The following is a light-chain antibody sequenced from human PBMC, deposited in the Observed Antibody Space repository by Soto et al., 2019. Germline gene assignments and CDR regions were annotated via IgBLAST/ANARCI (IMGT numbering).Light chain of an antibody. CDR1: QGISSY. CDR3: QQYYSYPLT. J-gene: IGKJ4*01. V-gene: IGKV1-8*01. Sequence: AIRMTQSPSSFSASTGDIVTITFRASQGISSYLAWYQQKPGKAPKLLIYAASTLQSGVPSRFSGSGSGTDFTLTISCLQSEDFATYYCQQYYSYPLTFGGGTKVDIK. CDR2: AAS.